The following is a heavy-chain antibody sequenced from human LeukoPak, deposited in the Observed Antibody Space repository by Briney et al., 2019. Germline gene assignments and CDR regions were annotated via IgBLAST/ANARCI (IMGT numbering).Heavy chain of an antibody. CDR3: AKSSWSVTPGYFDY. Sequence: GGSLRLSCAASGFTFNGYGMHWVRQAPCKGLEWVAVISHDGNSKYYADFVKGRFTISRDNSKNTLSLQMNSLRAEDTAIYYCAKSSWSVTPGYFDYWGQGTLVTVSS. D-gene: IGHD4-17*01. CDR1: GFTFNGYG. V-gene: IGHV3-30*18. J-gene: IGHJ4*02. CDR2: ISHDGNSK.